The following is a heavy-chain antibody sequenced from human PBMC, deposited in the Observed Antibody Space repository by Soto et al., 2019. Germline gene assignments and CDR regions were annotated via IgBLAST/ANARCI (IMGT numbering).Heavy chain of an antibody. Sequence: GGSLILSCTASGFTFGDYAMSWFRQAPGKGLEWVGFIRSKAYGGTTEYAASVKGRFTISRDDSKSIAYLQMNSLKTEDTAVYYCTRALTTVARLYYFDYWGQGTLVTVSS. CDR3: TRALTTVARLYYFDY. CDR1: GFTFGDYA. D-gene: IGHD4-4*01. V-gene: IGHV3-49*03. J-gene: IGHJ4*02. CDR2: IRSKAYGGTT.